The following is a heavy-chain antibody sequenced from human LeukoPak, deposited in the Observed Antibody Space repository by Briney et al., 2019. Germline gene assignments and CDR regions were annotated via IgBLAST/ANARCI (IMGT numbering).Heavy chain of an antibody. CDR1: GYTLTELA. CDR2: FDPEDGET. V-gene: IGHV1-24*01. CDR3: ASRVGRAAAVRGEERFDY. Sequence: ASVKVSCKVSGYTLTELAMHWVRQDPGKGLEWMGGFDPEDGETIYAQKFQGRVTMTEDTSTDTAYMELSSLRSEDTAVYYCASRVGRAAAVRGEERFDYWGQGTLVTVSS. J-gene: IGHJ4*02. D-gene: IGHD6-13*01.